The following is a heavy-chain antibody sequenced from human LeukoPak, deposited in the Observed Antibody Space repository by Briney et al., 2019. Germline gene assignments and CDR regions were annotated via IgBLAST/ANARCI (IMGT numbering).Heavy chain of an antibody. CDR3: ARESGSYYAVFAFDI. CDR2: IYYSGST. J-gene: IGHJ3*02. Sequence: SETLSLTCTVSGGSISSYYWSWIRQPPGKGLEWIGYIYYSGSTNYNPSLKSRVTISVDTSKNQFSLKLSSVTAADTAVYYCARESGSYYAVFAFDIWGQGTMVTVSS. V-gene: IGHV4-59*01. D-gene: IGHD1-26*01. CDR1: GGSISSYY.